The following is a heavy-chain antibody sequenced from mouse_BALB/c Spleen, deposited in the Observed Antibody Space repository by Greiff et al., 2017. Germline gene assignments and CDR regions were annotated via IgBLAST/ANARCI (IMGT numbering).Heavy chain of an antibody. V-gene: IGHV2-9*02. CDR3: ARDYYGSSYFDY. CDR1: GFSLTSYG. D-gene: IGHD1-1*01. Sequence: QVQLKQSGPGLVAPSQSLSITCTVSGFSLTSYGVHWVRQPPGKGLEWLGVIWAGGSTNYNSALMSRLSISKDNSKSQVFLKMNSLQTDDTARYYCARDYYGSSYFDYWGQGTTLTVSS. J-gene: IGHJ2*01. CDR2: IWAGGST.